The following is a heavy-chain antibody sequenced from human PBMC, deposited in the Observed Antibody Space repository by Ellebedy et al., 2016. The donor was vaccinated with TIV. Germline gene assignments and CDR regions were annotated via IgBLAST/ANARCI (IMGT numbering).Heavy chain of an antibody. CDR1: GFTFSSYA. V-gene: IGHV3-23*01. CDR3: ASRLCDYGDPFQPHY. CDR2: ISGSGGST. Sequence: GESLKISXAASGFTFSSYAMSWVRQAPGKGLEWVSAISGSGGSTYYADSVKGRFTISRHNSKNTLYLQMNSLRAEDTAVYYCASRLCDYGDPFQPHYWGQGTLVTVSS. D-gene: IGHD4-17*01. J-gene: IGHJ4*02.